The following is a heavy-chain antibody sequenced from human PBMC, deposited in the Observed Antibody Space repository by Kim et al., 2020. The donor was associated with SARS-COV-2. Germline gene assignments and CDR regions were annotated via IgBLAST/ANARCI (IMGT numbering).Heavy chain of an antibody. J-gene: IGHJ4*02. Sequence: SVKVSCKASGGTFSSYAISWVRQAPGQGLEWMGGIIPIFGTANYAQKFQGRVTITADESTSTAYMELSSLRSEDTAVYYCASMGYYNPRLSTAPDYWGQGTLVTVSS. CDR3: ASMGYYNPRLSTAPDY. V-gene: IGHV1-69*13. CDR1: GGTFSSYA. D-gene: IGHD3-9*01. CDR2: IIPIFGTA.